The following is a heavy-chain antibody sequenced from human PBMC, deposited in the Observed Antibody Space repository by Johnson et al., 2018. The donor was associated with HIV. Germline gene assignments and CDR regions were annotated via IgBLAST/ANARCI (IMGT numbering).Heavy chain of an antibody. Sequence: QVQLVESGGGLVKPGGSLRLSCAASGFTFADYYMNWMRQAPGKGLEWVSHISSSGYSIYYTDSVKGRFTISRDNAKNSLFLQMNSLSAEDTAVYYCARDSTPWGGDYVGYAFDLWGQGTMVTVSS. CDR3: ARDSTPWGGDYVGYAFDL. CDR2: ISSSGYSI. J-gene: IGHJ3*01. D-gene: IGHD4-17*01. V-gene: IGHV3-11*04. CDR1: GFTFADYY.